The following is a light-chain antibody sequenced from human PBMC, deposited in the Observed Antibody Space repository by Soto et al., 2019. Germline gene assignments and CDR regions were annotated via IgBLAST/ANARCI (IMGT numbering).Light chain of an antibody. V-gene: IGKV1-5*03. J-gene: IGKJ1*01. Sequence: DIQMTQSPSTLSASVGDRVTITCRASQRIGHRLAWYQLKAGKAPKLLIYKASTLKSGVPSRFSGSGSGTEFTLTISSLQPDDFATYYCQHYNSYSEAFGQGTKVDIK. CDR3: QHYNSYSEA. CDR2: KAS. CDR1: QRIGHR.